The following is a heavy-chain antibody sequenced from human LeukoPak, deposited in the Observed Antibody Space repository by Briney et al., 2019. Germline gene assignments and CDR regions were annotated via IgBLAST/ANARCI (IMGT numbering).Heavy chain of an antibody. V-gene: IGHV3-23*01. D-gene: IGHD3-3*01. J-gene: IGHJ4*02. CDR2: ISGSADNT. CDR1: GVTFINYA. CDR3: AKPEYYDFWSGTGYYFDY. Sequence: GGSLRLSCAASGVTFINYAMSWVRQAPGKGLEWVSSISGSADNTYYADSVKGRFTISRDNSKNTLYLQMNSLRAEDTAVYYCAKPEYYDFWSGTGYYFDYWGQGTLVTVSS.